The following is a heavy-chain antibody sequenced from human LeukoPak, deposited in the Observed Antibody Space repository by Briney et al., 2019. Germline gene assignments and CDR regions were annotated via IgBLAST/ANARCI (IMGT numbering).Heavy chain of an antibody. CDR3: AKAFFYGDFAFDY. CDR2: SGSGGTT. Sequence: GGSLRLSCANSGFTFSSFAMSWVRQAPGKGLEWVSGSGSGGTTYYADSVKGRFTISRDNSKNTLYLQMNSLRAEDTAVYFCAKAFFYGDFAFDYWGQGTLDTVSS. CDR1: GFTFSSFA. D-gene: IGHD4-17*01. V-gene: IGHV3-23*01. J-gene: IGHJ4*02.